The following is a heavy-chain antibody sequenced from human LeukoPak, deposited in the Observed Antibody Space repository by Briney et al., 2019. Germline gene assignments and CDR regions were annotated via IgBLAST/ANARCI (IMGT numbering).Heavy chain of an antibody. J-gene: IGHJ2*01. V-gene: IGHV3-9*01. CDR1: GFTFDDYA. Sequence: PGRSLRLSCAASGFTFDDYAMHWVRQAPGNGLEWVSGISWNSGSIGYADSVKGRFTISRDNAKNSLYLQMNSLRAEDTALYYCAKDYVGANYAWSFDLWGRGTLVTVSS. CDR3: AKDYVGANYAWSFDL. CDR2: ISWNSGSI. D-gene: IGHD1-26*01.